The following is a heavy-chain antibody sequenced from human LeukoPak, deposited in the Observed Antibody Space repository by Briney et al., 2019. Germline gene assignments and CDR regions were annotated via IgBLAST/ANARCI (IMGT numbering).Heavy chain of an antibody. V-gene: IGHV3-74*01. CDR2: INSNGSST. D-gene: IGHD3-16*02. J-gene: IGHJ5*02. CDR3: ARDYSFVVGGVIEFDD. CDR1: GFTFSSYR. Sequence: GGSLRLSCAASGFTFSSYRMHWVRQAPGKGLVWVSRINSNGSSTNYADSVKGRFTISRDNAKNTLYLPMNSLTDEDTAVYYCARDYSFVVGGVIEFDDWGQGAMVTV.